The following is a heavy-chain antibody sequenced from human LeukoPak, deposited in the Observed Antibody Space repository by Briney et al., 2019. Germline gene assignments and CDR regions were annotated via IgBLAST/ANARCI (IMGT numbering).Heavy chain of an antibody. Sequence: PSETLSLTCTVSGGSISSYSWSWIRQPPGKGLEWIGYIYYSGSTNYNPSLKSRVTISVDTSKNQFSLKLSSVTAADTAVYYCARAHYYGSGSYSDAFDIWGQGTMVTVSS. D-gene: IGHD3-10*01. CDR1: GGSISSYS. V-gene: IGHV4-59*01. CDR3: ARAHYYGSGSYSDAFDI. CDR2: IYYSGST. J-gene: IGHJ3*02.